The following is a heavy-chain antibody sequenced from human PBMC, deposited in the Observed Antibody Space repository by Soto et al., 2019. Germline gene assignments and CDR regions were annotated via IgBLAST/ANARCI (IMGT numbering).Heavy chain of an antibody. CDR2: ISGYNGDA. Sequence: GASVKVSCKASGYTFTRYGISWVRQAPGQGLEWMGWISGYNGDANYAQSFQGRVSMTIDTSTTTAYMELRTLTPDDTPVYYCAKNGQPPYYYYGLDVWGQGTTVTVSS. J-gene: IGHJ6*02. D-gene: IGHD2-8*01. CDR3: AKNGQPPYYYYGLDV. CDR1: GYTFTRYG. V-gene: IGHV1-18*01.